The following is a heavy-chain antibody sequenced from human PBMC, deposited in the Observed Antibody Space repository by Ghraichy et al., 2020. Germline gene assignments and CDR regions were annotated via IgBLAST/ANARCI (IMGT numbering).Heavy chain of an antibody. J-gene: IGHJ3*02. D-gene: IGHD5-18*01. CDR3: AIHLVDKAMVINAFDI. V-gene: IGHV1-18*01. Sequence: ASVKVSCKSSGYTFTSYGISWVRQPPGQGLEWMGWISAYNGNTNYAQKLQGRVTMTTDTSTSTAYMELRSLRSDDTAVYYCAIHLVDKAMVINAFDIWGQGTMVTVSS. CDR1: GYTFTSYG. CDR2: ISAYNGNT.